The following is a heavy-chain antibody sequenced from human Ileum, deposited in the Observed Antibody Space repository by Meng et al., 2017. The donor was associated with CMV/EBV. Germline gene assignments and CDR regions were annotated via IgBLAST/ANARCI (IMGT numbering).Heavy chain of an antibody. Sequence: ASVKVSCKTSGYTFTGYGIRWVRQAPGQGLEWMGWISTYNDDRNYVQKFQGRVSMITDRSTNTAYIELRSLKSDDTAVYYCARDRVGEPTFDYWGQGTLVTVSS. V-gene: IGHV1-18*04. D-gene: IGHD1-26*01. J-gene: IGHJ4*01. CDR1: GYTFTGYG. CDR3: ARDRVGEPTFDY. CDR2: ISTYNDDR.